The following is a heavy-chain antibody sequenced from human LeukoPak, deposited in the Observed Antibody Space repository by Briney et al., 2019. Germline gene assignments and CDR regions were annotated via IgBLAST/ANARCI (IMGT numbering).Heavy chain of an antibody. CDR3: AKGSTSITMIVVVITGFDY. Sequence: GGSLRLSCVVSGFTFSDYAMSWVRQAPGKGLEWVSVISGGGGSTYYADSVKGRFTISRDNSKNTLYLQMNSLRAEDTAVHYCAKGSTSITMIVVVITGFDYWGQGTLVTVSS. D-gene: IGHD3-22*01. CDR1: GFTFSDYA. J-gene: IGHJ4*02. V-gene: IGHV3-23*01. CDR2: ISGGGGST.